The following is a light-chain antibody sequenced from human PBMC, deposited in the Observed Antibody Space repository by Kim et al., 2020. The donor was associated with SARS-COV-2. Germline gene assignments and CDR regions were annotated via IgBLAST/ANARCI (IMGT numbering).Light chain of an antibody. CDR1: SSNIGAGFG. Sequence: QSVLTQPPSVSGAPGQRVTISCTGSSSNIGAGFGVHWYQQLPGTAPKLLIHGDANRPSGVPDRFSGSKSDTSASLAITGLQAEDEADYYCQSYDNSLSGPIFGGGTKLTVL. CDR2: GDA. V-gene: IGLV1-40*01. CDR3: QSYDNSLSGPI. J-gene: IGLJ2*01.